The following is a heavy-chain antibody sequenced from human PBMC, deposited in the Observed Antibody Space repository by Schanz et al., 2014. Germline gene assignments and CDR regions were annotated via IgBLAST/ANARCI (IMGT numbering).Heavy chain of an antibody. CDR2: IWYDGNNK. CDR3: TTQQLGSHYLYGMDV. D-gene: IGHD6-13*01. Sequence: VQLVESGGGVVQPGRSLRLSCAASGFAFNNYGMHWVRQAPGKGLEWVAIIWYDGNNKKYADSVKGRFTISRDNFKNTLFLQMNSLRAEDTAVYYCTTQQLGSHYLYGMDVWGQGTTVTVS. CDR1: GFAFNNYG. V-gene: IGHV3-33*01. J-gene: IGHJ6*02.